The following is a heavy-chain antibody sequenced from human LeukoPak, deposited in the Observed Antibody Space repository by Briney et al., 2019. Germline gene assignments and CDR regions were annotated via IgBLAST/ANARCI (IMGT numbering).Heavy chain of an antibody. CDR1: GFTFSSYA. D-gene: IGHD3-10*01. V-gene: IGHV3-23*01. Sequence: GGSLRLSCAASGFTFSSYAMSWVRQAPGKGLEWASAISGSGGSTYYADSVKGRFTISRDNSKNTLYLQMNSLRAEDTAVYYCAKSPTYGSGSYYTPWGQGTLVTVSS. CDR3: AKSPTYGSGSYYTP. J-gene: IGHJ5*02. CDR2: ISGSGGST.